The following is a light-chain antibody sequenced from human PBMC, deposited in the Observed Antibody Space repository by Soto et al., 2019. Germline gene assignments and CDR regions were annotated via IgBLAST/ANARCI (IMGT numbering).Light chain of an antibody. Sequence: EIVLTQSPCTLSFSPWYRATLSCRASQSVSSSYLAWYQQKPGQAPRLLIYAASSRATGIPDRFSGSGSGTDFTLTINRLEPEDFAVYYCQQYGSSITFGQGTRLEIK. CDR2: AAS. V-gene: IGKV3-20*01. J-gene: IGKJ5*01. CDR1: QSVSSSY. CDR3: QQYGSSIT.